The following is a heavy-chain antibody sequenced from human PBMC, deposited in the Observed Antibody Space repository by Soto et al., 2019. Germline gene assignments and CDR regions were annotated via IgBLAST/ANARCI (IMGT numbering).Heavy chain of an antibody. CDR3: ARDRAWTRFGMDV. CDR1: GFTFTVYS. V-gene: IGHV3-21*01. J-gene: IGHJ6*02. D-gene: IGHD5-12*01. CDR2: ISSDGTYR. Sequence: EEQLVESGGGLVKPGGSLRLSCAASGFTFTVYSINWVRRAPGKGLEWVSYISSDGTYRNYADSVKGRFTISRDNAENSLYLQMNSLRAEDTAVYFCARDRAWTRFGMDVWGQGTTVTVSS.